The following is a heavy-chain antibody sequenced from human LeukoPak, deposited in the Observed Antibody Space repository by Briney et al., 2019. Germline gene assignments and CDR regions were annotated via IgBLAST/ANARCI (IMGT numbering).Heavy chain of an antibody. J-gene: IGHJ4*02. CDR1: GFTFTSYA. Sequence: GESLRLSCAASGFTFTSYAMSWVRQAPGKGLEGFYAISGSGGSTYYADSVKGRFTISRDNSKNTLYLQMNSLRAEDTAVYYCAKSRDGYNSGYDYWGQGTLVTVSS. CDR3: AKSRDGYNSGYDY. CDR2: ISGSGGST. D-gene: IGHD5-24*01. V-gene: IGHV3-23*01.